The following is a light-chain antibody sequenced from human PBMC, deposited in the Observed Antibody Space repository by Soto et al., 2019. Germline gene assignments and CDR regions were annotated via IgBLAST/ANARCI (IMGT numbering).Light chain of an antibody. V-gene: IGLV2-14*01. CDR1: SSDVGGYNY. J-gene: IGLJ1*01. CDR3: SSYTSSSTLFV. CDR2: EVS. Sequence: SELTQPASVSGSPGQSITICCTGTSSDVGGYNYVSWYQQHPGKAPKLMIYEVSNRPSGVSNRFSGSKSGNTASLTISGLQAEDEADYYCSSYTSSSTLFVFGTGTKVTVL.